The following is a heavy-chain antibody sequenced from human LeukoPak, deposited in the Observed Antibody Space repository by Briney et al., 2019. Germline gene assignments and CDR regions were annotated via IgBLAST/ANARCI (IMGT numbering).Heavy chain of an antibody. CDR3: AREKHYYDSSGYYYVGAGAGAFDI. V-gene: IGHV3-21*01. J-gene: IGHJ3*02. CDR1: GFTFSSYS. D-gene: IGHD3-22*01. Sequence: PGGSLRLSCAASGFTFSSYSMNWVRRAPGKGLEWVSSISSSSSYIYYADSVKGRFTISRDNAKNSLYLQMNSLRAEDTAVYYCAREKHYYDSSGYYYVGAGAGAFDIWGQGTMVTVSS. CDR2: ISSSSSYI.